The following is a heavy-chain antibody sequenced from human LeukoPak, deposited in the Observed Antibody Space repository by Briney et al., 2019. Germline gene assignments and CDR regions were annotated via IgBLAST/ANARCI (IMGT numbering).Heavy chain of an antibody. D-gene: IGHD4-23*01. CDR3: AREAFGLYGGLSGGDY. V-gene: IGHV3-33*01. CDR1: GFTFSSYG. CDR2: IWYDGSNK. Sequence: GGSLRLSCAASGFTFSSYGMHWVRQAPGKGLEWVAVIWYDGSNKYYADSVKGRFTISRDNSKNTLYLQMNSLRAEDTAVYYCAREAFGLYGGLSGGDYWGQGTLVAVSS. J-gene: IGHJ4*02.